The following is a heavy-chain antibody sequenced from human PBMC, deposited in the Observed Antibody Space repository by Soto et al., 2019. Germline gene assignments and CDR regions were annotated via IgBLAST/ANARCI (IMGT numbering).Heavy chain of an antibody. V-gene: IGHV3-23*01. Sequence: EAQLLASGGGLVQPGGSLRLSCVGSGFTFRDHAMRWVRQSPGRGLEWVSAISANGGSIQHADSVKGRFSVSRDNAKNTVYLQMDNLRTEDSAVYYCAKDRSDDTPGWFDPWGQGSRVIVSS. CDR1: GFTFRDHA. CDR3: AKDRSDDTPGWFDP. CDR2: ISANGGSI. J-gene: IGHJ5*02.